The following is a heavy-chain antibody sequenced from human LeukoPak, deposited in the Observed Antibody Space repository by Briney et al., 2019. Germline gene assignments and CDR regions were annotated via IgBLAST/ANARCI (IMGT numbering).Heavy chain of an antibody. CDR3: ALQDGSSFDY. J-gene: IGHJ4*02. V-gene: IGHV4-59*08. CDR2: IYYSGSR. Sequence: SETLSLTPTVSVGSISSYYWCSIRQPQGPGLECIVYIYYSGSRNYNPSLQSRVTISVDTSKDQSTLKLSSVTAADTAVYYCALQDGSSFDYWGQGTLVTVSS. D-gene: IGHD5-24*01. CDR1: VGSISSYY.